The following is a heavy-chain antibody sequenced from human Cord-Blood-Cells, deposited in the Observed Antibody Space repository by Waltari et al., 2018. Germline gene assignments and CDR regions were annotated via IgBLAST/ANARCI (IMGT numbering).Heavy chain of an antibody. CDR2: IYHSGST. J-gene: IGHJ4*02. CDR3: ARDHHHDSPGY. Sequence: QVQLQESGPGLVKPSETLSLTCAVSGYSISSGYYWGWIRQPPGKGLEWIGSIYHSGSTYYTPSLKSRVTISVDTSKNQFSLKLSSVTAADTAVYYCARDHHHDSPGYWGQGTLVTVSS. D-gene: IGHD3-3*01. CDR1: GYSISSGYY. V-gene: IGHV4-38-2*02.